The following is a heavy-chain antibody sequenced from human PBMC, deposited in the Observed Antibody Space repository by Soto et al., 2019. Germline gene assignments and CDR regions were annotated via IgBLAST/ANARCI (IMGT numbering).Heavy chain of an antibody. Sequence: EVQLVESGGALVQPGGSLRLSCAASGFTFSGYSMNWVRQAPGEGLEWISYISSTSSTIYYADSVKGRFTISRDNGKKSLYLQMNSLRAEDTAVYYCARDAGYCSTTSCYYFDHWGQGTLVTVSS. J-gene: IGHJ4*02. CDR3: ARDAGYCSTTSCYYFDH. CDR1: GFTFSGYS. D-gene: IGHD2-2*01. CDR2: ISSTSSTI. V-gene: IGHV3-48*01.